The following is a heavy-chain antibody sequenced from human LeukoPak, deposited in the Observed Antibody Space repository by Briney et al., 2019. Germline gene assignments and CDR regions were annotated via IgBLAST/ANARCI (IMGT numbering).Heavy chain of an antibody. Sequence: PSETLSLTCAVSGGSISSGGYSWSWIRQPPGKGLEWIGYINHSGSTNYNPSLKSRVTISVDTSKNQFSLKLSSVTAADTAVYYCARAAGVSYYYDSSGYLDWGQGTLVTVSS. CDR3: ARAAGVSYYYDSSGYLD. D-gene: IGHD3-22*01. CDR1: GGSISSGGYS. CDR2: INHSGST. V-gene: IGHV4-30-2*01. J-gene: IGHJ4*02.